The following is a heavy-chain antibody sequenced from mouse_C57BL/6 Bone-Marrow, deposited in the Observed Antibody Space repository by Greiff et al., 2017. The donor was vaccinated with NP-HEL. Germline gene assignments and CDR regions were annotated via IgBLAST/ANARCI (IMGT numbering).Heavy chain of an antibody. CDR3: ARGDYLLWYSPAYFDV. CDR1: GYTFTDYY. V-gene: IGHV1-26*01. J-gene: IGHJ1*03. CDR2: INPNNGGT. D-gene: IGHD2-1*01. Sequence: EVQLQQSGPELVKPGASVKISCKASGYTFTDYYMNWVKQSHGKSLEWIGDINPNNGGTSYNQKFKGKATLTVDKSSSTAYMELRSLTSEDSAVYYCARGDYLLWYSPAYFDVWGTGTTVTVSS.